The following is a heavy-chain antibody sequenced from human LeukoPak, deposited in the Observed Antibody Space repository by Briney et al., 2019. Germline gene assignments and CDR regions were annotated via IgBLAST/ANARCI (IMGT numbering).Heavy chain of an antibody. CDR2: ISAYKGNT. D-gene: IGHD5-18*01. V-gene: IGHV1-18*01. CDR1: GYKFSSYG. J-gene: IGHJ4*02. Sequence: GSVKVSRKASGYKFSSYGISWVRQAPGQGRECMGWISAYKGNTNYAQNFQGRATMTTDTSTSTAYMELRGLRSDDTAVYYCARAGAYIYGFDYWGQGTLVTVSS. CDR3: ARAGAYIYGFDY.